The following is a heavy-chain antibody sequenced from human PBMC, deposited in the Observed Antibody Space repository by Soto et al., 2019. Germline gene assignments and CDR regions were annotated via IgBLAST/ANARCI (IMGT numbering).Heavy chain of an antibody. CDR1: GFIFNNAW. V-gene: IGHV3-15*01. J-gene: IGHJ2*01. CDR3: TTAGPRDWYFNL. CDR2: IKSRPDGGTA. Sequence: EVHLVESGGGLVEPGGSLRLSCAASGFIFNNAWMTWVRQDPGKGLEWVAHIKSRPDGGTADYAASVKGRFTISRDDSRYTLYLQMNSLRIEDTAVYYCTTAGPRDWYFNLLGRGTLVTVSS.